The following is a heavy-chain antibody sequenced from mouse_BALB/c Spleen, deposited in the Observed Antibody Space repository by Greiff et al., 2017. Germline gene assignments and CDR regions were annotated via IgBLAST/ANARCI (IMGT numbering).Heavy chain of an antibody. D-gene: IGHD2-10*01. V-gene: IGHV1-80*01. J-gene: IGHJ2*01. Sequence: QVHVKQSGAELVRPGSSVKISCKASGYAFSSYWMNWVKQRPGQGLEWIGQIYPGDGDTNYNGKFKGKATLTADKSSSTAYMQLSSLTSEDSAVYFCARAYYGNYKDYWGQGTTLTVSS. CDR2: IYPGDGDT. CDR1: GYAFSSYW. CDR3: ARAYYGNYKDY.